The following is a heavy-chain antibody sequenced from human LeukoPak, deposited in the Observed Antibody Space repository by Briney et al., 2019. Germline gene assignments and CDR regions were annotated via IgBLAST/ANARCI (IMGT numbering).Heavy chain of an antibody. V-gene: IGHV1-69*13. CDR1: GGTFSSYA. J-gene: IGHJ4*02. Sequence: ASVKVSCKASGGTFSSYAISWVRQAPGQGLEWMGGIIPIFGTANYAQKFQGRVTITADESTSTAYMELSGLRSEDTAVYYCARDVDTAMASFDYWGQGTLVTVSS. CDR3: ARDVDTAMASFDY. D-gene: IGHD5-18*01. CDR2: IIPIFGTA.